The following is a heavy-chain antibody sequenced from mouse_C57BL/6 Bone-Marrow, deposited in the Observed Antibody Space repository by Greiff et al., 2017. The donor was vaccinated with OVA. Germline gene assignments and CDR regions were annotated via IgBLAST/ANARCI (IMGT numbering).Heavy chain of an antibody. Sequence: QVQLQQPGAELVRPGSSVKLSCKASGYTFTSYWMDWVKQRPGQGLEWIGNIYPSDSETHYNQKFKDKATLPGDKSSSTAYMQLSSLTSEDSAVYDCAREGRWLLLWYFDVWGTGTTVTVSS. CDR1: GYTFTSYW. CDR2: IYPSDSET. J-gene: IGHJ1*03. D-gene: IGHD2-3*01. V-gene: IGHV1-61*01. CDR3: AREGRWLLLWYFDV.